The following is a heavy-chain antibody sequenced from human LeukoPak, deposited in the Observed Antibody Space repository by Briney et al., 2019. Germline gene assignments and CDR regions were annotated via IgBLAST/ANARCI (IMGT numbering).Heavy chain of an antibody. CDR2: SNPSGGST. D-gene: IGHD6-19*01. CDR1: GYTFTSYY. CDR3: ARDDNSGWNPDLYYYYYGMDV. Sequence: ASVKVSCKASGYTFTSYYMHWVRQAPGQGLEWMGISNPSGGSTSYAQKFQGRVTMTRDTSTSTAYMELRSLRSDDTAVYYCARDDNSGWNPDLYYYYYGMDVWGQGTTVTVSS. J-gene: IGHJ6*02. V-gene: IGHV1-46*01.